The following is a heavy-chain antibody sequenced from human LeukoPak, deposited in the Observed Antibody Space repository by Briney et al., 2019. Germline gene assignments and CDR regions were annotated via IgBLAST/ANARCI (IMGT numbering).Heavy chain of an antibody. CDR1: GFTFSSYS. CDR2: ISSSSSTI. Sequence: GGSLRLSCAASGFTFSSYSMNWVRQAPGKGLERVSYISSSSSTIYYADSVKGRFTISRDNAKNSLYLQMNSLRDEDTAVYYCALGVTTVNAFDIWGQGKMVTVSS. J-gene: IGHJ3*02. CDR3: ALGVTTVNAFDI. V-gene: IGHV3-48*02. D-gene: IGHD4-17*01.